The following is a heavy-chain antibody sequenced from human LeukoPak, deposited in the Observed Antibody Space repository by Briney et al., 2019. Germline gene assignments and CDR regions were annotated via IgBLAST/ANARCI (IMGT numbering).Heavy chain of an antibody. Sequence: GGSLRLSCAASGFTFGSYSMNWVRQAPGKGLEWVSSISSSSSYIYYADSVKGRFTISRDNAKNSLYLQMNSLRAEDTAVYYCARDFVGAPDYWGQGTLVTVSS. CDR2: ISSSSSYI. CDR1: GFTFGSYS. J-gene: IGHJ4*02. D-gene: IGHD1-26*01. CDR3: ARDFVGAPDY. V-gene: IGHV3-21*01.